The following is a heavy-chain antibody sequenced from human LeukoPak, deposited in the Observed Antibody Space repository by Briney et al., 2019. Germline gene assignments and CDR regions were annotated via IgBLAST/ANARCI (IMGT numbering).Heavy chain of an antibody. Sequence: SETLSLTCAVYGGSFSGCYWSWIRQPPGKGLEWIGEINHSGSTNYNPSLKSRVTISVDTSKNQFSLKLSSVTAADTAVCYCANHLRYYYYGMDVWGQGTTVTVSS. J-gene: IGHJ6*02. V-gene: IGHV4-34*01. CDR2: INHSGST. CDR3: ANHLRYYYYGMDV. CDR1: GGSFSGCY.